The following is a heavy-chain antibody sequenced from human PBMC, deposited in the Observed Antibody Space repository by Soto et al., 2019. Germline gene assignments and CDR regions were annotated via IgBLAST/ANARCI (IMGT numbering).Heavy chain of an antibody. J-gene: IGHJ4*02. CDR2: ISGSGGST. CDR1: GFTFSSYA. Sequence: GGSLRLSCAASGFTFSSYAMIWVRQAPGKGLEWVSAISGSGGSTYYADSVKGRFTISRDNAKNTLYLQMNSLKAEDTAVYYCARYPSGEPLLDYWGQGTLVTVSS. CDR3: ARYPSGEPLLDY. V-gene: IGHV3-23*01. D-gene: IGHD1-26*01.